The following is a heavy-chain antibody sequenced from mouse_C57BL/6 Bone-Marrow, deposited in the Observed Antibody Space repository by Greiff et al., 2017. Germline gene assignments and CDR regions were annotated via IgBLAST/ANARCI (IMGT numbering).Heavy chain of an antibody. CDR2: ICPGSGST. J-gene: IGHJ1*03. D-gene: IGHD1-1*01. CDR3: ARHGSSPHWYFDV. V-gene: IGHV1-77*01. CDR1: GYTFTDYY. Sequence: QVQLKESGAELVKPGASVKISCKASGYTFTDYYINWVKQRPGQGLEWIGKICPGSGSTYYNEKFKGKATLTADKSSSTAYMQLSSLTSEDSAIYFCARHGSSPHWYFDVWGTGTTVTVSS.